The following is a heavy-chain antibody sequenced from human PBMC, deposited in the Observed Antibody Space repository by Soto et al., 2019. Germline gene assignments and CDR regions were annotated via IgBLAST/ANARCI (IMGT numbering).Heavy chain of an antibody. Sequence: ASVKVSCNASGCTFTSYYMHWVRQAPGQGLEWMGIINPSGGSTSYVQKFQGRVTMTRDTSTSTVYMELSSLRSEDTAVYYCARGVRYCSSTSCYKFQDYWSQGTLVTVSS. V-gene: IGHV1-46*01. CDR2: INPSGGST. J-gene: IGHJ4*02. CDR1: GCTFTSYY. CDR3: ARGVRYCSSTSCYKFQDY. D-gene: IGHD2-2*02.